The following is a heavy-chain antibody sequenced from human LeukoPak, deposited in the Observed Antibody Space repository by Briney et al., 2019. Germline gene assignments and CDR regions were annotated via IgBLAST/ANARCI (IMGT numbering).Heavy chain of an antibody. CDR3: ARDRPNFGGYCSSTSCPIPGWFDP. D-gene: IGHD2-2*01. Sequence: PSETLSLTCTVSGGSISSGGYYWSWIRQHPGKGLEWIGYIYYSGSTYYNPSLKSRVTISVDTSKNQFSLKLSSVTAADTAVYYCARDRPNFGGYCSSTSCPIPGWFDPWGQGTLVTVSS. V-gene: IGHV4-31*03. CDR2: IYYSGST. J-gene: IGHJ5*02. CDR1: GGSISSGGYY.